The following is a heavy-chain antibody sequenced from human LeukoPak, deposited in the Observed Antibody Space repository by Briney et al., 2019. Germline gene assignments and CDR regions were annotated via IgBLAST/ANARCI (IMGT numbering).Heavy chain of an antibody. V-gene: IGHV1-18*01. CDR1: GYTFTSYG. J-gene: IGHJ3*02. CDR2: ISAYNGNT. Sequence: ASVKVSCKASGYTFTSYGISWVRQAPGQGLEWMGWISAYNGNTNYAQKLQGRVTMTTDTSTSTAYMELRSLRSDDTAVYYCASYVHTAMGTSAFDIWGQGTMVTVSS. CDR3: ASYVHTAMGTSAFDI. D-gene: IGHD5-18*01.